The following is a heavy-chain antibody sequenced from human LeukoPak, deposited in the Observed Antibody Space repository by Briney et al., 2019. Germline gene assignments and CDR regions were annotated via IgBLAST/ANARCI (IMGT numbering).Heavy chain of an antibody. Sequence: GGSLRLSCAASGFTFSSYDKSWVRQAPGKGLEWVSVISGSGGTTYYADSVKGRFTISRDNAKNSLYLQMNSLRAEDTAVYYCARLPNEWLADPLHHHIDYWGQGTLVTVSS. CDR3: ARLPNEWLADPLHHHIDY. J-gene: IGHJ4*02. V-gene: IGHV3-23*01. D-gene: IGHD6-19*01. CDR2: ISGSGGTT. CDR1: GFTFSSYD.